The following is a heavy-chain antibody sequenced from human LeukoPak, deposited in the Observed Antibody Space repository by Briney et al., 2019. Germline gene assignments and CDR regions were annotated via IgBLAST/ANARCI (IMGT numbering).Heavy chain of an antibody. D-gene: IGHD3-10*01. Sequence: PSETLSLTCAVYGGSFSGYYWSWIRQPPGKGLEWIGEINHSGSTNYNPSLKSQVTISVDTSKNQFSLKLSSVTAADTAVYYCARSGIEEYYYGSGSYFGEFDYWGQGTLVTVSS. CDR1: GGSFSGYY. CDR2: INHSGST. V-gene: IGHV4-34*01. J-gene: IGHJ4*02. CDR3: ARSGIEEYYYGSGSYFGEFDY.